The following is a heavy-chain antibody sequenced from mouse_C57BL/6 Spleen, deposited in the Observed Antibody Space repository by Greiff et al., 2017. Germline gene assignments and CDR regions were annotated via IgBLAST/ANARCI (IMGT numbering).Heavy chain of an antibody. Sequence: EVKLMESGGGLVQPGGSMKLSCVASGFTFSNYWMNWVRQSPEKGLEWVAQIRLKSDNYATHYAESVKGRFTISRDDSKSSVYLQMNTLRADDTGIYYCTAGSDYFGYWGQGATLSVAS. D-gene: IGHD1-1*01. CDR3: TAGSDYFGY. CDR2: IRLKSDNYAT. J-gene: IGHJ2*01. CDR1: GFTFSNYW. V-gene: IGHV6-3*01.